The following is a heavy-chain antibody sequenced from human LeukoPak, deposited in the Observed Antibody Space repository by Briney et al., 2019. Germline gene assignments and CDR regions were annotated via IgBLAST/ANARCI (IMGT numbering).Heavy chain of an antibody. CDR2: ISATGGKT. V-gene: IGHV3-23*01. CDR1: GFTFSSYG. CDR3: AKSETGSIPYFNY. D-gene: IGHD1-1*01. Sequence: GGSLRLSCAASGFTFSSYGMHWFRQAPGKGLEWVSTISATGGKTFYAEPVKGRFTISRDNSRNTLYLQMNSLRAEDAVVYYCAKSETGSIPYFNYWGQGTLVTVSS. J-gene: IGHJ4*02.